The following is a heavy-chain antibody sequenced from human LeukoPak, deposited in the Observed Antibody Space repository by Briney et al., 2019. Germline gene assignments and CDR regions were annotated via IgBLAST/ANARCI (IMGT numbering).Heavy chain of an antibody. V-gene: IGHV4-38-2*02. CDR1: GYSISSGYY. D-gene: IGHD3-22*01. CDR3: ARVGYYYDSINFDY. J-gene: IGHJ4*02. Sequence: SSETLSLTCTVSGYSISSGYYWGWIRQPPGKGLEWIGSIYHSGSTYYNPSLKSRVTISVDTSKNQFSLKLSSVTAADTAVYYCARVGYYYDSINFDYWGQGTLVTVSS. CDR2: IYHSGST.